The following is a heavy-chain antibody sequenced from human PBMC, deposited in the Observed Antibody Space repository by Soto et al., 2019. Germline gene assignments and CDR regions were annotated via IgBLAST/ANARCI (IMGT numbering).Heavy chain of an antibody. V-gene: IGHV4-31*03. Sequence: QVQLQESGPGLVKPSQTLSLTCTVSGGSISSGGYYWSWIRQHPGKGLEWIGYIYYSGSTYYNPSLKSRVTIAVDTSNNQFSLKLSSVTVADTAVYYCASIVVVPAAIVRFDPWGQGTLVTVSS. CDR2: IYYSGST. D-gene: IGHD2-2*01. J-gene: IGHJ5*02. CDR3: ASIVVVPAAIVRFDP. CDR1: GGSISSGGYY.